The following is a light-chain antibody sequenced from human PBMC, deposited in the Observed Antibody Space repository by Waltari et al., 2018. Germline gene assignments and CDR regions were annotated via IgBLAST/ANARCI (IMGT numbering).Light chain of an antibody. CDR2: EVS. Sequence: QSALTQPASVSVSLVHSIIIVSTGTSRDIGGCDYVSCYQQHPGNAPKLMIFEVSNRPSGVSDRFSGSKSGNTASLTISGLQADDEADYYCCSYTHNHWVFGGGTSLTVL. CDR1: SRDIGGCDY. V-gene: IGLV2-14*01. CDR3: CSYTHNHWV. J-gene: IGLJ3*02.